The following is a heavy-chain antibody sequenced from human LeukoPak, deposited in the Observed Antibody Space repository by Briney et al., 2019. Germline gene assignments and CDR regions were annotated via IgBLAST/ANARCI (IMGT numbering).Heavy chain of an antibody. CDR2: ISYDGSNK. V-gene: IGHV3-30-3*01. Sequence: GGSLRLSCAASGFTFSSYAMHWVRQAPGKGLEWVAVISYDGSNKYYADSVEGRFTISRDNSKNTLYLQMNSLRAEDTAVYYCARGATGVPYRLLSIDYYGMDVWGQGTTVTVSS. D-gene: IGHD2-2*01. CDR1: GFTFSSYA. CDR3: ARGATGVPYRLLSIDYYGMDV. J-gene: IGHJ6*02.